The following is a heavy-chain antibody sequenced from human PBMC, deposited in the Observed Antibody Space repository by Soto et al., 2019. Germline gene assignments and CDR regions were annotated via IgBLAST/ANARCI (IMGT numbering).Heavy chain of an antibody. J-gene: IGHJ4*02. V-gene: IGHV3-7*01. D-gene: IGHD3-16*01. CDR3: VCGGNYFVY. CDR1: GFTFTTYW. Sequence: EVQLVGSGGGLVQPGGSLRLSCAASGFTFTTYWMPWVRQPPGKGLEWVANMNQDGSERYYVDSVRGRFTISRDNAKNSLYLQMNSLRAEDTAVYYCVCGGNYFVYWGQGTLVTVSP. CDR2: MNQDGSER.